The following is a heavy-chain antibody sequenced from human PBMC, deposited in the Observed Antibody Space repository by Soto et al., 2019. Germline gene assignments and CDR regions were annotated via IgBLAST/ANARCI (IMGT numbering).Heavy chain of an antibody. CDR2: IIPILGIA. CDR3: AVLLWFGEARDY. CDR1: GGTFSSYT. D-gene: IGHD3-10*01. V-gene: IGHV1-69*02. J-gene: IGHJ4*02. Sequence: QVQLVQSGAEVKKPGSSVKVSCKASGGTFSSYTISWVRQAPGQGLEWMGRIIPILGIANYAQKFQGRVTLTADKSTSTAYMELSSLRSEDTAVYYCAVLLWFGEARDYWGQGTLVTVSS.